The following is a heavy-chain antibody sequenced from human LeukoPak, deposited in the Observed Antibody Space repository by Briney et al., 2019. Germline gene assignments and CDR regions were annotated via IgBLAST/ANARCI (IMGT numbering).Heavy chain of an antibody. CDR2: IWYDGSSK. CDR3: ARDKFGVAAPYYFDY. D-gene: IGHD3-3*01. Sequence: RAGGSLRLSCAASGFTFSSYGMHWVRQAPGKGLEWVAVIWYDGSSKYYADSVKGRFTISRDNSKNTLYLQMNSLRAEDTAVYYCARDKFGVAAPYYFDYWGQGTLVTVSS. CDR1: GFTFSSYG. V-gene: IGHV3-33*01. J-gene: IGHJ4*02.